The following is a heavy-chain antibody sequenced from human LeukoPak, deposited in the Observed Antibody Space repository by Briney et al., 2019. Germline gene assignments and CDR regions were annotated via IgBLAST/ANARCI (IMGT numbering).Heavy chain of an antibody. CDR1: GFTFSSYG. CDR3: AKDYGWEASYYYYYMDV. Sequence: GGSLRLSCAASGFTFSSYGIHWVRQAPGKGLEWVAFIRYDGSNKYYADSVKGRFTISRDNSKNTLYLQMNSLRVEDTAVYYCAKDYGWEASYYYYYMDVWGKGTTVTISS. J-gene: IGHJ6*03. V-gene: IGHV3-30*02. CDR2: IRYDGSNK. D-gene: IGHD1-26*01.